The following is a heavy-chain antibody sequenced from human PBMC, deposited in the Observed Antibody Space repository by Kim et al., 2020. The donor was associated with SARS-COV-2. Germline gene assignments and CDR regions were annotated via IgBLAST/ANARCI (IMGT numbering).Heavy chain of an antibody. D-gene: IGHD4-17*01. Sequence: GGSLRLSCAASRFTFSSYGMHWVRQAPGKGLEWVAVISYDGRKKYYADSVKGRFTVSRDNFKNTLYLQMNSLRAEDTAVYYCAKTTLYSLDYGDYQEYSFYGMDVWGQGTTVTVS. J-gene: IGHJ6*02. CDR1: RFTFSSYG. CDR2: ISYDGRKK. V-gene: IGHV3-30*18. CDR3: AKTTLYSLDYGDYQEYSFYGMDV.